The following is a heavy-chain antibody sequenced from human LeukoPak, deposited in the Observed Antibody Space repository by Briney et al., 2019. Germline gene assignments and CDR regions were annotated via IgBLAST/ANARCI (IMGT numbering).Heavy chain of an antibody. CDR1: GFTFSSYE. V-gene: IGHV3-48*03. CDR2: ISSSGGTI. CDR3: ARVKLGIAVAGTGTDDNFDY. D-gene: IGHD6-19*01. J-gene: IGHJ4*02. Sequence: GGSLRLSCAASGFTFSSYEMNWVRQAPGKGLEWVSYISSSGGTISYADSVKGRFTISRENAKNSLYLQMNSLRAEDTAVYYCARVKLGIAVAGTGTDDNFDYWGQGTLVTVSS.